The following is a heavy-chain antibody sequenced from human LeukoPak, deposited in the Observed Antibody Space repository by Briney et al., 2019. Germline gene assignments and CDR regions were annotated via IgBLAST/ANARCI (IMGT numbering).Heavy chain of an antibody. CDR1: GFTFSSYS. J-gene: IGHJ4*02. V-gene: IGHV3-21*01. D-gene: IGHD6-13*01. CDR2: ISSSSTYI. Sequence: PGGSLRLSCAASGFTFSSYSMNWVRQAPGKGLEWVSSISSSSTYIYYADSVKGRFTISRDNAKNSLHLQMNSLRAEDTAVYYCARGSSSWSPSYYFDYWGQGTLVTVS. CDR3: ARGSSSWSPSYYFDY.